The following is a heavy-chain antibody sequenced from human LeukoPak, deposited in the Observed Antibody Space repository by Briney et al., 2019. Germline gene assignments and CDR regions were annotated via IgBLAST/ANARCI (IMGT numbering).Heavy chain of an antibody. V-gene: IGHV3-33*06. CDR3: AKDLEDSSGYCYVMYY. Sequence: GGSLRLSCAASGFTFSSYGMHWVRQAPGKGLEWVAVIWYDGSNKYYADSVKGRFTISRDNSKNTLYLQMNSLRAEDTAVYYCAKDLEDSSGYCYVMYYWGQGTLVTVSS. J-gene: IGHJ4*02. D-gene: IGHD3-22*01. CDR1: GFTFSSYG. CDR2: IWYDGSNK.